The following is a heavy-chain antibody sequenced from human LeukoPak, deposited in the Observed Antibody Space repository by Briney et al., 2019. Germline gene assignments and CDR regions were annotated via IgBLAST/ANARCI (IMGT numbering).Heavy chain of an antibody. CDR2: IKQDGSEK. J-gene: IGHJ4*02. Sequence: GGSLRLSCAASRFTFSSYWMSWVRQAPGKGLEWVANIKQDGSEKYYVDSVRGRFTISRDNVKNSLYLQMNSLKTEDTAVYYCTTVRDGYKWGFDYWGQGTLVTVSS. CDR3: TTVRDGYKWGFDY. V-gene: IGHV3-7*03. CDR1: RFTFSSYW. D-gene: IGHD5-24*01.